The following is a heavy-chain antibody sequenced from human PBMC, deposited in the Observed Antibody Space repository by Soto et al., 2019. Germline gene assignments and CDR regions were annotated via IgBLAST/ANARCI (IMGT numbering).Heavy chain of an antibody. J-gene: IGHJ5*02. D-gene: IGHD5-18*01. V-gene: IGHV1-69*13. CDR3: ARGALRGYSYSFDP. CDR2: IIPIFGTA. CDR1: GGTFSSYA. Sequence: ASVKVSCKASGGTFSSYAISWVRQAPGQGLEWMGGIIPIFGTANYAQKFQGRVTITADESTSTAYMELSSLRSEDTAVYYCARGALRGYSYSFDPWGQGTLVTVSS.